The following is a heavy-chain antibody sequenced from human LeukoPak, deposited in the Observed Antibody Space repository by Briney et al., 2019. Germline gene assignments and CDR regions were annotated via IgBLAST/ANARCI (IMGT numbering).Heavy chain of an antibody. CDR2: ISTGGNT. CDR3: AKDWTGSKPFDL. Sequence: PGGSLRLSCAASGFTFRSFWMSWVRQVPGKGLEWVSGISTGGNTYYADSVKGRFTISRDNSKNTLYLQMNSLRAEDTAVYYCAKDWTGSKPFDLWGRGTLVTVSS. D-gene: IGHD3/OR15-3a*01. V-gene: IGHV3-23*01. J-gene: IGHJ2*01. CDR1: GFTFRSFW.